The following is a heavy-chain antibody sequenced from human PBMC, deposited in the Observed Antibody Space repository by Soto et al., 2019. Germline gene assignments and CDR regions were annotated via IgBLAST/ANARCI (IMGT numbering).Heavy chain of an antibody. CDR3: ARHRYSYGVYYFDY. D-gene: IGHD5-18*01. J-gene: IGHJ4*02. Sequence: SETLSLTCIVSCGSISNHYWSWIRQPPGKGLEWIGYIYYSGSTNYNPSLTSRVTISVDTSKNQFSLKLSSVTAADTAVYYCARHRYSYGVYYFDYWGQGTLVTVS. CDR2: IYYSGST. V-gene: IGHV4-59*08. CDR1: CGSISNHY.